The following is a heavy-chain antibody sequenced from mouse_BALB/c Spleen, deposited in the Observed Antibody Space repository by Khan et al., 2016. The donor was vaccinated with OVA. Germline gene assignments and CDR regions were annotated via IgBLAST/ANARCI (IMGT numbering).Heavy chain of an antibody. CDR3: ARRGYDDGRGVLFAY. D-gene: IGHD2-4*01. CDR2: IWSAGST. J-gene: IGHJ3*01. CDR1: GFSLNNYS. Sequence: QMQLEESGPGLVQPSQSLSITCTVSGFSLNNYSVHWVRQSPGKGLEWLGVIWSAGSTDYNAAFISRLTISKDNSRSQVFFKMNSLQPNDTAIYYCARRGYDDGRGVLFAYGGQGTLVTVSA. V-gene: IGHV2-2*02.